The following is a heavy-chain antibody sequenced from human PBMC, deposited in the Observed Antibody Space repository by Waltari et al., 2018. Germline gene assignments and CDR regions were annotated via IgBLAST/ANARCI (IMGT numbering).Heavy chain of an antibody. V-gene: IGHV3-74*01. CDR1: GFRFGDYW. CDR2: INGDGGYI. J-gene: IGHJ4*02. Sequence: EVHLAESGGGVVQPGGSLRLSCTGSGFRFGDYWMHWVRQAPGKGLEWVSRINGDGGYISYGDSVKGRFTISRDNAKNTVFLQLNSLRADDTAVYFCARKAGSGYPYGPFYYDNWGQGTLVTVSS. D-gene: IGHD5-12*01. CDR3: ARKAGSGYPYGPFYYDN.